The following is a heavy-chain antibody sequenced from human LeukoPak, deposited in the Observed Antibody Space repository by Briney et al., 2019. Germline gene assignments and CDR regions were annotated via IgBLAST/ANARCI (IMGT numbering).Heavy chain of an antibody. V-gene: IGHV3-30-3*01. CDR3: ARGSSSDFHYYYGMDV. D-gene: IGHD6-6*01. CDR1: GFTFTTFA. Sequence: GGSLRLSCAASGFTFTTFAMHWVRQAPGKGLEWVAVISYDGSNKYYADSVKGRFTISRDNAKNTLYLQMNSLRAEDTAVYYCARGSSSDFHYYYGMDVWGQGTTVTVSS. CDR2: ISYDGSNK. J-gene: IGHJ6*02.